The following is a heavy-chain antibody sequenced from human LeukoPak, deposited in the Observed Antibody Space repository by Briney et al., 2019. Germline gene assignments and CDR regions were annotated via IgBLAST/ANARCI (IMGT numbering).Heavy chain of an antibody. D-gene: IGHD1-26*01. CDR3: ARHVYSGSHYGGYFDN. Sequence: PSETLSLTCTVSGGSISSSSYYWGWIRQPPGKWLEWIGSIYYSGSTYYNPSLKSRVTISVDTSKNQFSLKLSSVTAADTAVYYCARHVYSGSHYGGYFDNWGQGTLVTVSS. CDR2: IYYSGST. CDR1: GGSISSSSYY. V-gene: IGHV4-39*01. J-gene: IGHJ4*02.